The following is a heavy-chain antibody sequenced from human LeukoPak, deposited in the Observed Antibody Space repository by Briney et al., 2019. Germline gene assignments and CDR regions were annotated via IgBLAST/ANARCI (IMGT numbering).Heavy chain of an antibody. CDR1: GFTFSSSW. J-gene: IGHJ4*02. Sequence: GGSLRLSCVASGFTFSSSWMSWVRQAPGKGLEWVANIKQDGSEKSYVESVRGRFIISRDNAKNSLYLQLNSLRAEDTALYYCARDNPPDYWGQGTLVTVSS. V-gene: IGHV3-7*03. CDR3: ARDNPPDY. CDR2: IKQDGSEK.